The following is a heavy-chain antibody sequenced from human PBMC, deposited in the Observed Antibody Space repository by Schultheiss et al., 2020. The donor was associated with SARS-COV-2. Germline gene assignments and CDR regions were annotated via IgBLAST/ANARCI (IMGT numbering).Heavy chain of an antibody. CDR3: ARDLEMATIMDAFDI. CDR2: ISWNSGSI. J-gene: IGHJ3*02. CDR1: GFTFDDYA. D-gene: IGHD5-24*01. Sequence: GGSLRLSCAASGFTFDDYAMHWVRQAPGKGLEWVSGISWNSGSIGYADSVKGRFTISRDNAKNSLYLQMNSLRAEDTALYYCARDLEMATIMDAFDIWGQGTMVTVSS. V-gene: IGHV3-9*01.